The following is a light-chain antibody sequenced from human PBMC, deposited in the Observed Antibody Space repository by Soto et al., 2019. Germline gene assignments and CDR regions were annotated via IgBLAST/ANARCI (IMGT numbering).Light chain of an antibody. J-gene: IGKJ5*01. Sequence: DIQMTQSPSSLSASVGDRVTITCRADQSISTYLNWYQQKPEKAPKSLIYFASTLQSGVPSRFSASGSGTDFTLTISSLQPEDFATYYCQQFRSFPITFGQGTRLEI. V-gene: IGKV1-16*01. CDR3: QQFRSFPIT. CDR2: FAS. CDR1: QSISTY.